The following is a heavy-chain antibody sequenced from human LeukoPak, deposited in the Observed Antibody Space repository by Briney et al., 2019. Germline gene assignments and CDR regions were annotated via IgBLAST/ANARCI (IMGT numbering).Heavy chain of an antibody. CDR1: GFTFSAYN. CDR2: ITTSSSYI. V-gene: IGHV3-21*01. D-gene: IGHD3-3*01. Sequence: GGSLRLSCAASGFTFSAYNMNWVRRTPGKGLEWVSSITTSSSYIYYADSVKGRFTISRDNAKNSLYLQMNSLRAEDTAVYYCARDGAREYYDFWSGYYRYYYYYYMDVWGKGTTVTVSS. CDR3: ARDGAREYYDFWSGYYRYYYYYYMDV. J-gene: IGHJ6*03.